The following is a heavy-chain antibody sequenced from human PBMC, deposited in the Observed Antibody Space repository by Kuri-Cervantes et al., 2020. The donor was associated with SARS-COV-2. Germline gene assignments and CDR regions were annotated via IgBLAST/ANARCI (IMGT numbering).Heavy chain of an antibody. J-gene: IGHJ4*02. Sequence: GGSLRLSCAASGFTFSSYWMSWVRQAPGKGLEWVANIKQDGSEKYYADSVKGRFTISRDNSKNTLYLQMNSLRAEDTAVYYCAKDQHGIVVVVAAIDYWGQGTLVTVSS. CDR3: AKDQHGIVVVVAAIDY. D-gene: IGHD2-15*01. CDR2: IKQDGSEK. CDR1: GFTFSSYW. V-gene: IGHV3-7*01.